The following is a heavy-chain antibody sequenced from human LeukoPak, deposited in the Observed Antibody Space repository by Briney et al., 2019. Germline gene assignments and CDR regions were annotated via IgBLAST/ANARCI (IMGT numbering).Heavy chain of an antibody. CDR1: GSTFTGYY. V-gene: IGHV1-2*02. CDR2: INPNSGGT. J-gene: IGHJ6*03. CDR3: ARDLEVRGKGYYYYMDV. Sequence: GASVKVSCKASGSTFTGYYMPWVRQAPGQGLEWMGWINPNSGGTNYAQKFQGRVTMTRDTSISTAYMELSRLRSDDTAVYYCARDLEVRGKGYYYYMDVWGKGTTVTVSS. D-gene: IGHD3-10*01.